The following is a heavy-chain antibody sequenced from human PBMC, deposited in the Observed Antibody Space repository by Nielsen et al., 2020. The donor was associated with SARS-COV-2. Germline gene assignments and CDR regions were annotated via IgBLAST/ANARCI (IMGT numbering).Heavy chain of an antibody. CDR3: ARAPITMIVVVNAFDI. CDR2: IYYSGST. Sequence: SETLSLTCTVSGASINSGPYFWSWIRQHPGKGLEWIGYIYYSGSTYYNPSLKSRVTISVDTSKNQFSLKLSSVPAADTAVYYCARAPITMIVVVNAFDIWGQGTMVTVSS. D-gene: IGHD3-22*01. J-gene: IGHJ3*02. V-gene: IGHV4-31*03. CDR1: GASINSGPYF.